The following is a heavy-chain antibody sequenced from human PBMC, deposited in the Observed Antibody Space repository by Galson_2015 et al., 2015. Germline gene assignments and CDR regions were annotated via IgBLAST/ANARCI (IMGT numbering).Heavy chain of an antibody. CDR3: AKRVVPAALDV. D-gene: IGHD2-2*01. CDR2: ISGSGGST. J-gene: IGHJ4*02. Sequence: GKGLEWVSAISGSGGSTYYADSVKGRFTISRDNSKNTLYLQMNSLRAEDTAVYYCAKRVVPAALDVWGQGTLVTVSS. V-gene: IGHV3-23*01.